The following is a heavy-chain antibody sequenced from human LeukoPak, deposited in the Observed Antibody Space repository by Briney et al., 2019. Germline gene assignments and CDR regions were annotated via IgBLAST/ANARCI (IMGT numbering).Heavy chain of an antibody. CDR3: ARAQRGVYCYGMDV. D-gene: IGHD2-8*01. V-gene: IGHV3-21*01. CDR2: ISSSSSYI. Sequence: GGSLRLSCAASGFTFSSYSMNWVRQAPGKGLEWVSSISSSSSYIYYADSVKGRFTISRDNAKNPLYLQMNSLRAEDTAVYYCARAQRGVYCYGMDVWGQGTTVTVSS. CDR1: GFTFSSYS. J-gene: IGHJ6*02.